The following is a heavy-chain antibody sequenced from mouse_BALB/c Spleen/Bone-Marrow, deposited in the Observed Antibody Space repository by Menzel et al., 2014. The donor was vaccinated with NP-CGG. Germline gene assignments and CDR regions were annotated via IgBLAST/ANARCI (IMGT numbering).Heavy chain of an antibody. J-gene: IGHJ4*01. CDR3: ARFPMDY. CDR1: GFTFTDYY. CDR2: IRNKAYGYTT. Sequence: EVQVVESGGGLVQPGGSLGLSCTTSGFTFTDYYMSWVRQPPGKALEWLAFIRNKAYGYTTEYSASVRGRFTISRDNSQSILYLQMNTLRAEDSATYYCARFPMDYWGQGTSVTVSS. V-gene: IGHV7-3*02.